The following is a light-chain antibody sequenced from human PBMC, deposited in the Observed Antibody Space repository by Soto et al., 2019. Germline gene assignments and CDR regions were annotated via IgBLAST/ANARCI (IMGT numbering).Light chain of an antibody. J-gene: IGLJ1*01. Sequence: QSVLTQPASVSGSPGHSITISCTGTSNDVGSYNLVSWYQQHPGKAPKLMIYEGSKRPSGVSNRFSGSKSGNTASLTISGLQAEDEADYYCCSYAGSSTPYVFGTGTKVTV. CDR1: SNDVGSYNL. V-gene: IGLV2-23*01. CDR3: CSYAGSSTPYV. CDR2: EGS.